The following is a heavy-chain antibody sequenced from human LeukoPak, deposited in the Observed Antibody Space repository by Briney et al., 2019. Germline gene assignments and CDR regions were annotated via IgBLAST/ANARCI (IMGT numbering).Heavy chain of an antibody. D-gene: IGHD6-13*01. V-gene: IGHV4-34*01. CDR1: GGYLNDYY. CDR2: INHSGST. Sequence: KPSETLSLTCAVYGGYLNDYYWSWIRQPPGKGLEWIGEINHSGSTNYNPSLKSRVTISVDTSKNQFSLRLSSVTAADTAVYYCARDIAAAGPWYFDLWGRGTLVTVSS. CDR3: ARDIAAAGPWYFDL. J-gene: IGHJ2*01.